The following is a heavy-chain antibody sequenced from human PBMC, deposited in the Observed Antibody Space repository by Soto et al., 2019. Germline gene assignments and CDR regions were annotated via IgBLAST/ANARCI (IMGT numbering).Heavy chain of an antibody. CDR3: ARVDDYGHYASPDAFDI. CDR2: LYYSGST. D-gene: IGHD4-17*01. V-gene: IGHV4-61*01. Sequence: SETLSLTCTVSGGSVSSGSYYWSWIRQPPGKGLEWIGSLYYSGSTNYNPSLKSRVTISVDTSKNQFSLKLSSVTAADTPVYNCARVDDYGHYASPDAFDISGEGTMVT. J-gene: IGHJ3*02. CDR1: GGSVSSGSYY.